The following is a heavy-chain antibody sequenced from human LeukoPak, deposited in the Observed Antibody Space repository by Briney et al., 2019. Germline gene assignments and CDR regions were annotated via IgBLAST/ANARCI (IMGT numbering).Heavy chain of an antibody. D-gene: IGHD3-3*01. CDR2: IYYSGST. V-gene: IGHV4-59*01. J-gene: IGHJ4*01. Sequence: SETLSLTCTVSGGSISSYYWSWIRQPPGQGLEWIGYIYYSGSTNYNPSLNSRVTISVDTSKNQFSLKLSSVTAADTAVYYCARAPYFDFWTGYYFDYWGHGSLLTVSS. CDR1: GGSISSYY. CDR3: ARAPYFDFWTGYYFDY.